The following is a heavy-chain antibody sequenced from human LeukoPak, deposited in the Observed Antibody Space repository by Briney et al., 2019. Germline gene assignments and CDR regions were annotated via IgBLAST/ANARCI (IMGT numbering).Heavy chain of an antibody. CDR3: ARAGWNGECVPYYYYMYV. J-gene: IGHJ6*03. V-gene: IGHV3-9*01. Sequence: SVSLSCAASGFTFYDYAMHRLPQAPGKGLEWFSGITCSSDNIEYTDSVKVRFTIYRDNSKNTLYLQMNSLRAEDTSEYYCARAGWNGECVPYYYYMYVLGKGTTVTVS. CDR2: ITCSSDNI. CDR1: GFTFYDYA. D-gene: IGHD1-1*01.